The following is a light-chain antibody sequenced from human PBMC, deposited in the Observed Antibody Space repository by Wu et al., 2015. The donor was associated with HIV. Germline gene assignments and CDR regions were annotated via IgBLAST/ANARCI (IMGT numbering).Light chain of an antibody. CDR1: QSLSGNY. V-gene: IGKV3-20*01. CDR3: QQYDDSPPWT. Sequence: EIVLTQSPVTLPLSPGERATLSCRASQSLSGNYLAWYQQRPGQAPRLLIYGASNRATGIPDRFSGGGSGTDFTLTITRLEPEDFAVYYCQQYDDSPPWTFGQGTNVEIK. J-gene: IGKJ1*01. CDR2: GAS.